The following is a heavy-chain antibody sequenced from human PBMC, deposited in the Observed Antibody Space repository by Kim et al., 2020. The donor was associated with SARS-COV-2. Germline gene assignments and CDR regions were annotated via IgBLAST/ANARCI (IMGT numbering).Heavy chain of an antibody. D-gene: IGHD3-22*01. V-gene: IGHV4-59*01. CDR2: IYYSGST. CDR1: GGSISSYY. Sequence: SETLSLTCTVSGGSISSYYWSWIRQPPGKGLEWIGYIYYSGSTNYNPSLKSRVTISVDTSKNQFSLKLSSVTAADTAVYYCARVNYYDSSVIDYWGQGTLVTVSS. CDR3: ARVNYYDSSVIDY. J-gene: IGHJ4*02.